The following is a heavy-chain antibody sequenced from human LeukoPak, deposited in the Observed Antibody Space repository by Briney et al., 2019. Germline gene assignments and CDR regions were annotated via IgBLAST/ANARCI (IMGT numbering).Heavy chain of an antibody. CDR3: ARGQGYDFWSGYYPRSPNWFDP. J-gene: IGHJ5*02. V-gene: IGHV4-39*07. CDR1: GGSISSSSYY. Sequence: SETLSLTCTVSGGSISSSSYYWGWIRQPPGKGLEWIGSIYYSGSTYYNPSLKSRVTISVDTSKNQFSLKLSSVTAADTAVYYCARGQGYDFWSGYYPRSPNWFDPWGQGTLVTVSS. CDR2: IYYSGST. D-gene: IGHD3-3*01.